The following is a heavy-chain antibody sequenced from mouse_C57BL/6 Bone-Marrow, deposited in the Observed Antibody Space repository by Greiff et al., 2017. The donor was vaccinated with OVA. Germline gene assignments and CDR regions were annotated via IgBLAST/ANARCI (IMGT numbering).Heavy chain of an antibody. V-gene: IGHV14-4*01. Sequence: VQLQQPGAELVRPGASVKLSCTASGFNIKDDYMHWVKQRPEQGLEWIGWIDPENGDTEYASKFQGKATITADTSSNTAYLQLSSLTSEDTAVYYCTPRGLRLNAMDYWGQGTSVTVSS. D-gene: IGHD3-2*02. J-gene: IGHJ4*01. CDR2: IDPENGDT. CDR1: GFNIKDDY. CDR3: TPRGLRLNAMDY.